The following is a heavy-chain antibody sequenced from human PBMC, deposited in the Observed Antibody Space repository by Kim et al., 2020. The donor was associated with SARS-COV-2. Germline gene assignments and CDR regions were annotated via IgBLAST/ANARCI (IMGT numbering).Heavy chain of an antibody. CDR3: ASSTVGAPYYGMDV. CDR2: INPNSGGT. J-gene: IGHJ6*02. Sequence: ASVKVSCKASGYTFTGYYMHWVRQAPGQGLEWMGWINPNSGGTNYAQKFQGRVTMTRDTSISTAYMELSRLRSDDTAVYYCASSTVGAPYYGMDVWGQGTTVTVSS. V-gene: IGHV1-2*02. D-gene: IGHD1-26*01. CDR1: GYTFTGYY.